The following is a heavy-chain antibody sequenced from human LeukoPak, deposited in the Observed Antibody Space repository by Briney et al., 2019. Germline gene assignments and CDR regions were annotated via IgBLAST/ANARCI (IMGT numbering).Heavy chain of an antibody. V-gene: IGHV3-48*01. CDR2: ISSSGSTI. J-gene: IGHJ4*02. CDR1: GLTVSNHW. Sequence: GGSLRLSCVASGLTVSNHWMSWVRQAPGKGLEWVSYISSSGSTIYYADSVKGRFSISRDNAKNSLHLQMNSLRVEDTAVYYCARGTVAGKAPYWGQGTLVTVSS. D-gene: IGHD6-19*01. CDR3: ARGTVAGKAPY.